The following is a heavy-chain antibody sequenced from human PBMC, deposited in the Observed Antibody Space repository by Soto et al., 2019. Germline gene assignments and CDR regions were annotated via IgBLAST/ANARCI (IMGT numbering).Heavy chain of an antibody. D-gene: IGHD3-22*01. J-gene: IGHJ6*02. V-gene: IGHV4-61*08. CDR2: IYNSGCA. CDR1: GGSISSGGYY. Sequence: SETLSLTCTVSGGSISSGGYYWSWIRQHPGKGLEWIGYIYNSGCASYTPSLKSRVTMSLDTSRNQFSLRLSSVTAADTAVYYCARGNNYYDSSGYDQTSYYYAMDVWGQGTTVTVSS. CDR3: ARGNNYYDSSGYDQTSYYYAMDV.